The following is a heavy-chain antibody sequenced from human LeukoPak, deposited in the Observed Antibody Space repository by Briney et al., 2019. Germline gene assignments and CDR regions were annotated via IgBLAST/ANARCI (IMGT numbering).Heavy chain of an antibody. CDR3: AKDSEGEGYYYGMDV. D-gene: IGHD3-10*01. V-gene: IGHV3-7*01. J-gene: IGHJ6*02. CDR2: IKQDGSET. Sequence: GGSLRLSCAASGFSFNSYWMSWVRQAPGKRLEWAANIKQDGSETKYVDSVKGRFTISRDNSKNTLYLQMNSLRAEDTAVYYCAKDSEGEGYYYGMDVWGQGTTVTVSS. CDR1: GFSFNSYW.